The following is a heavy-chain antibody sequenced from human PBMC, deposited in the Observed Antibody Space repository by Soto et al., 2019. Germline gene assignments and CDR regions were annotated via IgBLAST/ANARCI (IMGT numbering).Heavy chain of an antibody. CDR3: ERPADYVSGFSQ. Sequence: QVQLVQSGAEVKKPGSSVKVSCQTSGGTFTTSTISWVRQAPGQGLEWMGGIIPVFGTPSYAQKFQGRVTMIADKSSSTAYMELRNLRSEDTAMYYCERPADYVSGFSQWGQGTLVTVSS. J-gene: IGHJ4*02. D-gene: IGHD3-16*01. CDR1: GGTFTTST. V-gene: IGHV1-69*06. CDR2: IIPVFGTP.